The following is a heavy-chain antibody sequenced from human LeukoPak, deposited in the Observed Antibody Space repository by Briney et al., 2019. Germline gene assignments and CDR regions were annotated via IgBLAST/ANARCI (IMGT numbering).Heavy chain of an antibody. Sequence: GASVKVSCKASGYIFTTYYMHWLRQAPGQGPEWMGIINPRGGSTDYAQKLQGRVTMTTDTSTSTAYMELRSLRSDDTAVYYCARAIRGVGTSYYFDYWGQGTLVTVSS. CDR1: GYIFTTYY. CDR2: INPRGGST. CDR3: ARAIRGVGTSYYFDY. V-gene: IGHV1-46*01. D-gene: IGHD3-10*01. J-gene: IGHJ4*02.